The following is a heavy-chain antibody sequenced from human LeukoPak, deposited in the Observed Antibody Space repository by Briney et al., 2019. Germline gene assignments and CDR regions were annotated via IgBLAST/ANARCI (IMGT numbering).Heavy chain of an antibody. CDR3: ARMYYYDSSGSTPDAFDI. V-gene: IGHV1-18*01. CDR1: GYTITSYG. D-gene: IGHD3-22*01. Sequence: ASVKVSCKASGYTITSYGISWVRQAPGQGLEWMGWISAYNGNTNYAQKLQGRVTMTTDTSTSTAYMELRSLRSDDTAVYYCARMYYYDSSGSTPDAFDIWGQGTMVTVSS. CDR2: ISAYNGNT. J-gene: IGHJ3*02.